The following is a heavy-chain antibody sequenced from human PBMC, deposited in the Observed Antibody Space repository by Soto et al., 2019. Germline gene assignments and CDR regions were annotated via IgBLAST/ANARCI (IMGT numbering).Heavy chain of an antibody. J-gene: IGHJ4*02. CDR3: ARQDRGGNSYYYFDL. Sequence: PSETLSLTCTVSGGSITSNNYYWAWIRQPPGKGLECIGTIHYSGSTYYDASLKSRVSISVDTSKNQFSVKLRSVTAADTAVYFCARQDRGGNSYYYFDLWGQGTLVTVCS. D-gene: IGHD1-26*01. CDR1: GGSITSNNYY. CDR2: IHYSGST. V-gene: IGHV4-39*01.